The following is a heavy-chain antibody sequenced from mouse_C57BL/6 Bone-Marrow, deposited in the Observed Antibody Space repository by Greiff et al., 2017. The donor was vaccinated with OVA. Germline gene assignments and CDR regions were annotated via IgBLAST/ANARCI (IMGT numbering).Heavy chain of an antibody. V-gene: IGHV1-61*01. CDR1: GYTFTSYW. CDR3: ARGDSNSFDY. J-gene: IGHJ2*01. CDR2: IYPSDSEP. Sequence: QVQLQQPGAELVRPGSSVKLSCKASGYTFTSYWMAWVKQRPGQGLEWIGNIYPSDSEPHYNQKFKDKATLTVDKASSTCYMQLSSLTSEDSAVYYCARGDSNSFDYWGQGTTLTVSS. D-gene: IGHD2-5*01.